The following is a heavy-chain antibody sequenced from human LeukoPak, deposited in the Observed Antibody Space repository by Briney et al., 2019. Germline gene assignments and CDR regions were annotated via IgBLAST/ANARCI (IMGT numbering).Heavy chain of an antibody. CDR2: IYYSGST. Sequence: SETLSLTCTVSGGSISSYYWSWIRQPPGEGLEWIGYIYYSGSTNYNPSLKSRVTISVDTSKNQFSLKLSSVTAADTAVYYCAGTTVTTLHAFDIWGQGTMVTVSS. CDR1: GGSISSYY. J-gene: IGHJ3*02. D-gene: IGHD4-17*01. CDR3: AGTTVTTLHAFDI. V-gene: IGHV4-59*01.